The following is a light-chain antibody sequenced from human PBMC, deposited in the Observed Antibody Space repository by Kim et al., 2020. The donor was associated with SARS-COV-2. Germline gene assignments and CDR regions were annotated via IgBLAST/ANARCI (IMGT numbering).Light chain of an antibody. Sequence: VAPGQTARITWGGNNIAGYSGHWYQQKPGQAPVVVIYYDSDRPSGIPARFSGSNSGNTATLTISRVEAGDEADYYCQMWDGSSDRVFGGGTKLTVL. CDR3: QMWDGSSDRV. J-gene: IGLJ3*02. CDR2: YDS. V-gene: IGLV3-21*04. CDR1: NIAGYS.